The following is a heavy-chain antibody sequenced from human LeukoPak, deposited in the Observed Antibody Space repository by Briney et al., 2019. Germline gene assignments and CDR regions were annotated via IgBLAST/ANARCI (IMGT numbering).Heavy chain of an antibody. D-gene: IGHD4-17*01. Sequence: PGGSLRLSCAASGFTFSSYSMNWVRQAPGKGLEWVSSISSSSSYIYYADSVKGRFTISRDNAKNSLYLQMNSLRAEDTAVYYCVPMSRGDYVPHFDYWGQGTLVTVSS. CDR3: VPMSRGDYVPHFDY. V-gene: IGHV3-21*01. CDR1: GFTFSSYS. J-gene: IGHJ4*02. CDR2: ISSSSSYI.